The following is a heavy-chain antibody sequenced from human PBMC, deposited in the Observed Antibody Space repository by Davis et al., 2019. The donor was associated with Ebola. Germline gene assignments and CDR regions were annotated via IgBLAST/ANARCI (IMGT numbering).Heavy chain of an antibody. Sequence: PGGSLRLSCAASGFTFSTYAMTWVRQTPGKGLEWVSAISDSGRNTFYADSVKGRFTISRDNSKSTLYLQMSSLRAEDTALYYCAKDSGAFDYWGQGTLVTVSS. CDR2: ISDSGRNT. V-gene: IGHV3-23*01. J-gene: IGHJ4*02. CDR1: GFTFSTYA. CDR3: AKDSGAFDY. D-gene: IGHD3-10*01.